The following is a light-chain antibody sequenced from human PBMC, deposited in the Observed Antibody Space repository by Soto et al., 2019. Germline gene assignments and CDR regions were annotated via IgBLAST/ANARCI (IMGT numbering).Light chain of an antibody. V-gene: IGKV1-5*01. J-gene: IGKJ1*01. CDR3: EQFAKSST. Sequence: IQMTQSPSTLSASVADRVTITCRATHNIERWMAWYQQKRVRAPSLLIFDATTLHSGVPSRFSDGGSGTEFTRTINGLQPDEVASDYCEQFAKSSTYGQGTTVEGK. CDR1: HNIERW. CDR2: DAT.